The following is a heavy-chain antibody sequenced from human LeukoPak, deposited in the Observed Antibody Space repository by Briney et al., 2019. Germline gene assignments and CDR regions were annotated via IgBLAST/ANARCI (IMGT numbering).Heavy chain of an antibody. V-gene: IGHV3-23*01. J-gene: IGHJ4*02. D-gene: IGHD4-23*01. CDR3: AKDRREYGGNSAFDY. Sequence: PGGSLRLSCAASGFTFEDYGMSWVRQAPGKGLEWVSAISGSGGSTYYADSVKGRFTISRDNSKNTLYLQMNSLRAEDTAVYYCAKDRREYGGNSAFDYWGQGTLVTVSS. CDR2: ISGSGGST. CDR1: GFTFEDYG.